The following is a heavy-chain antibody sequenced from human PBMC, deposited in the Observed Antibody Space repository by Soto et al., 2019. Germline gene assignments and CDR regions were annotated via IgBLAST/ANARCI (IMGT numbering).Heavy chain of an antibody. V-gene: IGHV3-21*01. CDR2: ISSNSAYI. CDR3: TRDASRDSSARGWFDP. CDR1: GFTFRSFT. D-gene: IGHD6-13*01. J-gene: IGHJ5*02. Sequence: LRLSCAASGFTFRSFTMNWVRQAPGKGLEWVSTISSNSAYIYYTDALRGRLTISRDNAKNSLHLQMNSLRAEDTAVYYCTRDASRDSSARGWFDPWGPGTLVTVSS.